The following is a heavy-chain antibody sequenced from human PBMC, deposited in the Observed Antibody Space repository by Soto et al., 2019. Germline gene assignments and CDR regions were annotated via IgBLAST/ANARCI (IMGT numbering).Heavy chain of an antibody. J-gene: IGHJ6*02. V-gene: IGHV3-43*01. CDR2: ISWDGGST. D-gene: IGHD3-10*01. CDR3: GTDSELRSYYYYYGMDV. Sequence: EVQLVESGGVVVQPGGSLRLSCAASGFTFDDYTMHWVRQAPGKGLEWVSLISWDGGSTYYADSVKGRFTISRDNSKNTLYLQLNSMRTADDAAYYYGTDSELRSYYYYYGMDVWGQGTTVTVSS. CDR1: GFTFDDYT.